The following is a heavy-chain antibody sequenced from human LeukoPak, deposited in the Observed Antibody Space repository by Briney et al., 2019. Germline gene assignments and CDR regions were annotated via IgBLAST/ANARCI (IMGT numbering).Heavy chain of an antibody. Sequence: ASVKVSCKASGYTFTSYDINWVRQATGQGLEWMGWMNPNSGNTSYAQKFQGRVTITTDESTSTAYMELSSLRSEDTAVYYCARDRSYDFWSGYSFDYWGQGTLVTVSS. CDR3: ARDRSYDFWSGYSFDY. CDR1: GYTFTSYD. V-gene: IGHV1-8*03. J-gene: IGHJ4*02. D-gene: IGHD3-3*01. CDR2: MNPNSGNT.